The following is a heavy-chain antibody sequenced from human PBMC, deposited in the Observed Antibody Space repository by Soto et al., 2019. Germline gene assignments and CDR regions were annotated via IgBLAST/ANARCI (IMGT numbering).Heavy chain of an antibody. CDR1: GDSISSSGFY. CDR2: IYYSGST. Sequence: PAETLSLSCTVSGDSISSSGFYWFWIRHPPGKGLEWIGSIYYSGSTYYNPPHKSRVTISIDTSQNQFSLKLRSVTAADTAVYYCARREQWLAGYFDYWGQGTLVTVSS. D-gene: IGHD6-19*01. J-gene: IGHJ4*02. CDR3: ARREQWLAGYFDY. V-gene: IGHV4-39*01.